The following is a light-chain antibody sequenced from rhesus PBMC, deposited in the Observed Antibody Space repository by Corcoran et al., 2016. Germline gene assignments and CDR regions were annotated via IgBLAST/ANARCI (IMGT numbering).Light chain of an antibody. V-gene: IGKV1-33*02. CDR2: AAS. CDR1: QDITTA. J-gene: IGKJ4*01. CDR3: PKGYSTPLP. Sequence: DIQMSQSPSSLSASVGDKVTITCRASQDITTALAWYQQKPGNTPKLLVFAASTLETGVPSRSSGTGSLTDFSLPIRTLQPDDFATYYNPKGYSTPLPFGEGTKGDLK.